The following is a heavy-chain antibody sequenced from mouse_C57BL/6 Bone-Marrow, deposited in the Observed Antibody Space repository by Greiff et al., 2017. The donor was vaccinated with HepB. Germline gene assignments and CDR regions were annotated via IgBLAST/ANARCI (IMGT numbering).Heavy chain of an antibody. CDR2: IRSKSSNYAT. Sequence: EVQVVESGGGLVQPQGSLKLSCAASGFTFNTYAMHWVRQAPGKGLEWVARIRSKSSNYATYYAASVNDRFTISRDDSQSMLYLQMNNLKTEDTAMYSCVRDPYYYGSLWWYLDVWGTGTTVTVSS. V-gene: IGHV10-3*01. CDR1: GFTFNTYA. J-gene: IGHJ1*03. D-gene: IGHD1-1*01. CDR3: VRDPYYYGSLWWYLDV.